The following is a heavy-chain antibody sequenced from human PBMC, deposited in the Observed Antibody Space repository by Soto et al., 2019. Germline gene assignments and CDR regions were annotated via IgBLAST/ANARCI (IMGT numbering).Heavy chain of an antibody. V-gene: IGHV4-4*02. D-gene: IGHD6-13*01. J-gene: IGHJ5*02. Sequence: PSETLSLTCAVSGGSISSSNWWSWVRQPPGKGLEWIGEIYHSGSTNYNPSLKSRVTISVDKSKNQFSLKLSSVTAADTAVYYCAREGWAAAALHQGSDPWGQGTLVTVSS. CDR1: GGSISSSNW. CDR3: AREGWAAAALHQGSDP. CDR2: IYHSGST.